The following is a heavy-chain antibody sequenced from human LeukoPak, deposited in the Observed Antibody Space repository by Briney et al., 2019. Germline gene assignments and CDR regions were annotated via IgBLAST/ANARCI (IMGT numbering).Heavy chain of an antibody. CDR2: INPNSGGT. J-gene: IGHJ4*02. CDR3: ARDIRSSGWYNGY. CDR1: KYTFIDYY. D-gene: IGHD6-19*01. V-gene: IGHV1-2*02. Sequence: ASVKVSCKASKYTFIDYYMHWVRQAPGQGLEWMGWINPNSGGTNYAQKLQGRVTMTTDTSTSTAYMELRSLRSDDTAVYYCARDIRSSGWYNGYWGQGTLVTVSS.